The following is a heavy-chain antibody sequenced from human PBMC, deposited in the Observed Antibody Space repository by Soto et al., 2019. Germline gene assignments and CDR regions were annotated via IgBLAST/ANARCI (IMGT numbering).Heavy chain of an antibody. V-gene: IGHV3-30-3*01. J-gene: IGHJ4*02. CDR1: GFSFRSYD. CDR2: MSYDGSDK. CDR3: ARARLDTPALEY. D-gene: IGHD2-2*01. Sequence: QVQLVESGGGVVQPGRSLRLSCAASGFSFRSYDMHWVRQAPGKGLEWVAVMSYDGSDKDYADSVKGRFTISRDNSKNTLYLQMSSLRAEDTAVYYCARARLDTPALEYWGQGTLVTVSS.